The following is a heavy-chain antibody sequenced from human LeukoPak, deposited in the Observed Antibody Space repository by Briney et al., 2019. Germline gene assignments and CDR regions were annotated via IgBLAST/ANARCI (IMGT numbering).Heavy chain of an antibody. Sequence: SQTLSLTCAISGDSVSSNSAAWNWIRQSPSRGLEWLGRTYYRSKWYNDYAVSVKSRITINPDTSKNQFSLQLNSVTPEDTAVYYCARSGEQQLVFDWWFDPWGQGTLVTVSS. D-gene: IGHD6-13*01. CDR3: ARSGEQQLVFDWWFDP. J-gene: IGHJ5*02. V-gene: IGHV6-1*01. CDR1: GDSVSSNSAA. CDR2: TYYRSKWYN.